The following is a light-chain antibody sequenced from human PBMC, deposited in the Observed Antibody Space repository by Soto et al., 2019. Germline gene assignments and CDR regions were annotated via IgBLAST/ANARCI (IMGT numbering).Light chain of an antibody. V-gene: IGKV3-20*01. J-gene: IGKJ4*01. Sequence: EILLTQSPGTLSLSPGERATLSCRASQSISSSYLAWYQQKPGQPPRLLIYAASSRATGIPDNFSGSGSGTDFTLTISRLEPEDFAVYYCQHYGSSPFGGGTKV. CDR2: AAS. CDR3: QHYGSSP. CDR1: QSISSSY.